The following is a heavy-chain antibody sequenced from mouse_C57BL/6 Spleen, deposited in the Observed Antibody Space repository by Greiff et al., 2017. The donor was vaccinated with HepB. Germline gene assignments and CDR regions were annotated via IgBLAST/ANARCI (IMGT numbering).Heavy chain of an antibody. CDR2: IYPGSGST. CDR1: GYTFTSYW. D-gene: IGHD2-3*01. CDR3: ARGTDGLYYFDY. Sequence: VQLQQPGAELVKPGASVKMSCKASGYTFTSYWITWVKQRPGQGLEWIGDIYPGSGSTNYNEKFKSKATLTVDTSSSTAYMQLSSLTSEDSAVYYCARGTDGLYYFDYWGQGTTLTVSS. V-gene: IGHV1-55*01. J-gene: IGHJ2*01.